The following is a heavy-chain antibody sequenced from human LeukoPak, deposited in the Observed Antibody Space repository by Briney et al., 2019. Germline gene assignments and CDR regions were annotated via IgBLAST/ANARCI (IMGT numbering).Heavy chain of an antibody. CDR1: GGSISSYY. D-gene: IGHD1-14*01. Sequence: SETLSLTCTVSGGSISSYYWSWIRQPAGKGLEWIGHIHISGNTNYNPSLKSRVTISVDTSKNQFSLKLSSVTAADTAVYYCARGLNNRKSGRRFDIFEIWGQGTMVTVSS. CDR3: ARGLNNRKSGRRFDIFEI. J-gene: IGHJ3*02. CDR2: IHISGNT. V-gene: IGHV4-4*07.